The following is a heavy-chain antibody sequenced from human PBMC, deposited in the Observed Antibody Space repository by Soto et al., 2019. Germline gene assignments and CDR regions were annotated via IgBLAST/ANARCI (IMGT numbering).Heavy chain of an antibody. J-gene: IGHJ4*02. CDR1: GGSISSSSYY. Sequence: QLQLQESGPGLVKPSETLSLTCTVSGGSISSSSYYWGWIRQPPGKGLEWIGSIYYSGSTYYNPSLKSRVTISVDTSKNQFSLKLSSVTAADMAVYYCARHSRGYCSGGSCSGGFDYWGQGTLVTVSS. V-gene: IGHV4-39*01. D-gene: IGHD2-15*01. CDR2: IYYSGST. CDR3: ARHSRGYCSGGSCSGGFDY.